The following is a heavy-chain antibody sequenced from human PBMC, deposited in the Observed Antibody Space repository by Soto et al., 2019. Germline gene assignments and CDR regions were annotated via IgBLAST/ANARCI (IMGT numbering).Heavy chain of an antibody. V-gene: IGHV4-39*01. D-gene: IGHD2-2*01. CDR3: ARPKTDIVVVPAAMPWEYYYYMDV. Sequence: SETLSLTCTVSGGSISSSSYYWGWIRQPPGKGREWIGSIYYSGSTYYNPSRKSRGTISVETSKNQFSLKLSSVTAADTAVYYCARPKTDIVVVPAAMPWEYYYYMDVWGKGTTVTVSS. J-gene: IGHJ6*03. CDR1: GGSISSSSYY. CDR2: IYYSGST.